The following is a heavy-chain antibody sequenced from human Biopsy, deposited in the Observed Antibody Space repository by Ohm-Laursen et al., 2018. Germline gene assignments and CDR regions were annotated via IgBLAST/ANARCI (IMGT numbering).Heavy chain of an antibody. CDR3: ARLGSGDYFPTFFDF. J-gene: IGHJ4*02. D-gene: IGHD5-12*01. V-gene: IGHV4-31*03. CDR1: GVSINGGRYY. Sequence: SDTLSLTCTVSGVSINGGRYYWNWIRHHPGKGLEWTGNIFYSANTYYNPSLKSRVTISVDTSKNQFSLKLSSVTAADTAVYYCARLGSGDYFPTFFDFWGQGALVTVSS. CDR2: IFYSANT.